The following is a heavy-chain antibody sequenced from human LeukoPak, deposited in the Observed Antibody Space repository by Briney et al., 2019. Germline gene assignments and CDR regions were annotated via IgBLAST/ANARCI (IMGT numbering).Heavy chain of an antibody. CDR3: ARARLYYNWFDP. V-gene: IGHV1-18*01. D-gene: IGHD2-2*02. CDR2: INAYNGNT. J-gene: IGHJ5*02. CDR1: GYTFTSYG. Sequence: GASVKVSCKASGYTFTSYGISWVRQAPGQGREWMGWINAYNGNTNYPQKLQGRATMTTDTSTNTVNIELRSLRSDDTAVYYCARARLYYNWFDPWGQGTLVTVSS.